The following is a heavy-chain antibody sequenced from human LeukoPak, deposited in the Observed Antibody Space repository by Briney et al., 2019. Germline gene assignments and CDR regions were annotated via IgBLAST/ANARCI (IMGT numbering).Heavy chain of an antibody. V-gene: IGHV3-7*04. J-gene: IGHJ6*04. CDR2: IKGDGSEK. D-gene: IGHD6-19*01. CDR3: ARDRIAVAGGDV. Sequence: GGSLRLSCAASGFTFSTYRMSWVRQAPGRGLECVANIKGDGSEKYYAVSVKGRFPISRDNAKNSLSLQMDSLRGEDTAVYYRARDRIAVAGGDVWGEGTTVTVSS. CDR1: GFTFSTYR.